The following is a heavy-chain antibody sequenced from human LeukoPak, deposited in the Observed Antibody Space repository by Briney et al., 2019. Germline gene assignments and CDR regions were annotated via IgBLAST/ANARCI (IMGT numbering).Heavy chain of an antibody. CDR2: MNPNSGNT. CDR3: ARDQGSLTRSWYTGY. D-gene: IGHD6-13*01. V-gene: IGHV1-8*03. J-gene: IGHJ4*02. Sequence: ASVKVSCKASGYTFTSYDINWVRQATGQGLEWMGWMNPNSGNTGYAQKFQGRVTITRNTSISTAYMELSSLTPDDTAVYFCARDQGSLTRSWYTGYWGQGTQVTVSS. CDR1: GYTFTSYD.